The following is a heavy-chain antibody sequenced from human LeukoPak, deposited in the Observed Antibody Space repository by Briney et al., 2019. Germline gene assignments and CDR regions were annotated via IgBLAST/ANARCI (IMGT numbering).Heavy chain of an antibody. CDR2: MYSGGDT. D-gene: IGHD6-13*01. V-gene: IGHV3-53*01. CDR3: ARDAPQVPAAGVLAS. J-gene: IGHJ5*02. Sequence: GGSLRLSCAASGFTVSDSYMSWVRQAPGKGLEWVSVMYSGGDTYYANSVKGRFTFSRDISKNTLYLQMNGLRTEDTAMYYCARDAPQVPAAGVLASWGQGTLVTVSS. CDR1: GFTVSDSY.